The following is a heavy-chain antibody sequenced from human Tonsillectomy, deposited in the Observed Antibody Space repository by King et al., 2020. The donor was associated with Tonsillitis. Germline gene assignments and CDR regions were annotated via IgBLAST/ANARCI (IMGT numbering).Heavy chain of an antibody. CDR2: INPNNGGT. D-gene: IGHD4-11*01. CDR3: ASSRTYSKYAFDI. V-gene: IGHV1-2*02. CDR1: GYTFTGYY. Sequence: VQLVESGAEVKKPGASVKVSCTASGYTFTGYYMHWVRQAPGQGLEWMGWINPNNGGTNYAQKFQGRVTMTRDTSISTAYMDLSRLRSDDTAVYYCASSRTYSKYAFDIWGHGTMVTVSS. J-gene: IGHJ3*02.